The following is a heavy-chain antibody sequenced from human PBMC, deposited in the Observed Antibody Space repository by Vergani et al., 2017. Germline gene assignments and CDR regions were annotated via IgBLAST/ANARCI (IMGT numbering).Heavy chain of an antibody. CDR1: GGTFSSYA. CDR2: IIPILGIA. V-gene: IGHV1-69*09. CDR3: ARGQHYYYYYGMDV. D-gene: IGHD1-1*01. J-gene: IGHJ6*02. Sequence: VQLVQSGAEVKKPGASVKVSCKASGGTFSSYAISWVRQAPGQGLEWMGRIIPILGIANYAQKFQGRVTITADKSTSTAYMELSSLRSEDTAVYYCARGQHYYYYYGMDVWGQGTTVTVSS.